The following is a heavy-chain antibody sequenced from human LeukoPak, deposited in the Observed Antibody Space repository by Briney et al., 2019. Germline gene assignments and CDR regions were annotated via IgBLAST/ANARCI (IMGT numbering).Heavy chain of an antibody. CDR1: GFTFSTSW. D-gene: IGHD6-19*01. J-gene: IGHJ6*02. CDR2: IYSGGST. Sequence: GGSLRLSCAASGFTFSTSWMHWLRQIPGKGLVWVSVIYSGGSTYYADSVKGRFTISRDNSKNTLYLQMNSLRAEDTAVYYCARGPDSSGWYEDGMDVWGQGTTVTVSS. CDR3: ARGPDSSGWYEDGMDV. V-gene: IGHV3-53*01.